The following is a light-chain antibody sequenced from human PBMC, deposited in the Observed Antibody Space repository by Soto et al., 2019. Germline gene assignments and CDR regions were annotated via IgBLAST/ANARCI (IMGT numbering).Light chain of an antibody. CDR2: WAS. V-gene: IGKV4-1*01. CDR1: QRVLYSSNNKNY. Sequence: DIVMTQSPDSLAVSLGERATINCRSSQRVLYSSNNKNYLAWYQQRPGQPPKLLIYWASIRESGVPDRFSGSGSGTDFTLTISSLQAEDVAVYYCQQYYDTPWTFGQGTKVGIK. CDR3: QQYYDTPWT. J-gene: IGKJ1*01.